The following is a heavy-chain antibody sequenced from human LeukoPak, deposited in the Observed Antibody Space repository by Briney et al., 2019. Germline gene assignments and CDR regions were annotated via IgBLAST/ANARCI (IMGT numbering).Heavy chain of an antibody. D-gene: IGHD2-15*01. Sequence: ASVKVSCKASGYTFTGYYMHWVRQAPGQGLEWMGWINPNSGGTNYAQKFQGRVTITRNTSISAAYMELSSLRSEDTAVYYCAIQRGAVDCSGGSCYSYWGQGTLVTVSS. V-gene: IGHV1-2*02. CDR1: GYTFTGYY. CDR3: AIQRGAVDCSGGSCYSY. J-gene: IGHJ4*02. CDR2: INPNSGGT.